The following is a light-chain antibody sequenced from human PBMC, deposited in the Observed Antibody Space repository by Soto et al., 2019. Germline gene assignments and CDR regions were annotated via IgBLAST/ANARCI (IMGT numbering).Light chain of an antibody. CDR2: EDI. CDR1: KLGDKY. Sequence: SYELTQPPSVSVSPGQTASITCSGDKLGDKYVYWYQQRSGQSPMLVIYEDIKRPSGIPERFSGSNSGNTATLTVSGTQAMDEADYYCQAWDSGVVFGGGTKLTVL. CDR3: QAWDSGVV. J-gene: IGLJ3*02. V-gene: IGLV3-1*01.